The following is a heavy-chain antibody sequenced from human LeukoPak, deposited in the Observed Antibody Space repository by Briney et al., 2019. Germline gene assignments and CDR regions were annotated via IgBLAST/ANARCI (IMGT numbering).Heavy chain of an antibody. V-gene: IGHV4-4*07. CDR2: IYSSGSA. D-gene: IGHD6-19*01. CDR3: ARGNLAVAGPYYFDY. Sequence: SETLSLTCTVSGGSISNYYWSWIRQAAGKGLEWVGRIYSSGSANYNPSLKSRITMSVDTSKNQFPLKLSSVTAADTAVYYCARGNLAVAGPYYFDYWGQGTLVTVSS. CDR1: GGSISNYY. J-gene: IGHJ4*02.